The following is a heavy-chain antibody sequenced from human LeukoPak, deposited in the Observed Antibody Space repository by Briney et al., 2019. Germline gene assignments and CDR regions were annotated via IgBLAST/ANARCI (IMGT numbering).Heavy chain of an antibody. V-gene: IGHV3-33*03. D-gene: IGHD3-22*01. Sequence: GGSLRLSCAASGFTFSSYGMHWVRQAPGKGLEWVAVIWYDGSNKYYADSVKGRFTISRDNAKNSLYLQMNSLRAEDTALYYCAKGTHAYYYDSSGYYLFDYWGQGTLVTVSS. CDR3: AKGTHAYYYDSSGYYLFDY. J-gene: IGHJ4*02. CDR1: GFTFSSYG. CDR2: IWYDGSNK.